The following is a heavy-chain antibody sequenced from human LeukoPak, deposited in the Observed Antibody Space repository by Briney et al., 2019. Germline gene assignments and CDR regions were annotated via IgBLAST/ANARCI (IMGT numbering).Heavy chain of an antibody. D-gene: IGHD6-13*01. J-gene: IGHJ4*02. CDR1: GFTVNSNY. V-gene: IGHV3-53*01. CDR3: ARLTADGRLYFVD. Sequence: PGGSLRLSCAASGFTVNSNYLSWVRQAPGEGLEWVSTLYNTGNTYYANSVKGPFSISRDNSKNTLFLQMNSLRAEDTAVYYCARLTADGRLYFVDWGPGTLVTVSS. CDR2: LYNTGNT.